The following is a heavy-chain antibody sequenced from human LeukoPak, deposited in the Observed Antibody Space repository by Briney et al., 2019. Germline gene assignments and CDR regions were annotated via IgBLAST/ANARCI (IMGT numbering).Heavy chain of an antibody. CDR1: GFTFSDFW. V-gene: IGHV3-7*05. CDR3: ARSGMAVAATPWD. J-gene: IGHJ1*01. Sequence: GGSLRLSCAVSGFTFSDFWMTWVRQAPGRGLEWVAHINQDGSEIYSVDSVRGRFTISRDNVKNSLFLQINILRAEDTAVYYCARSGMAVAATPWDWGQGTLVTVSS. D-gene: IGHD6-19*01. CDR2: INQDGSEI.